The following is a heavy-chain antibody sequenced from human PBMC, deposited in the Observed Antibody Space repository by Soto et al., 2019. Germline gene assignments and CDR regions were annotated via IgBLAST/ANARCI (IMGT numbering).Heavy chain of an antibody. J-gene: IGHJ6*02. V-gene: IGHV1-18*04. CDR1: GYTFSGYS. D-gene: IGHD2-21*01. CDR2: ISGYNSNT. CDR3: ARDVFCGGAPACPDMDV. Sequence: QVVLEQSGGEVKKPGASVKVSCKASGYTFSGYSITWVRQAPGQGLEWMGRISGYNSNTNYARTLRGRLTLTTDTSPSTAYMELRSLTSDDTAVYYCARDVFCGGAPACPDMDVWGQGTTVTVSS.